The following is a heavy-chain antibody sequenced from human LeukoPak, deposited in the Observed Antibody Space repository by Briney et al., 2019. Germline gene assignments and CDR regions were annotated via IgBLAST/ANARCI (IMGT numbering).Heavy chain of an antibody. CDR2: INPNSGGT. D-gene: IGHD3-9*01. CDR1: GYTFTGYY. CDR3: AREILTGYAIDY. Sequence: ASVKVSCKTSGYTFTGYYMHWVRQAPGQGLEWVGWINPNSGGTNYAQKFQGRVTMTRDTSISTAYMEVWRLRSDDTAVYYCAREILTGYAIDYWGQGTLVTVSS. V-gene: IGHV1-2*02. J-gene: IGHJ4*02.